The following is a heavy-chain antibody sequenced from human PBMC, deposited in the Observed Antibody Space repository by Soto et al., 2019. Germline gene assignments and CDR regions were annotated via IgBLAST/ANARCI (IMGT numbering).Heavy chain of an antibody. CDR3: ARTTVTPYYYYGMDV. CDR1: GFTVSSNY. J-gene: IGHJ6*02. V-gene: IGHV3-53*04. CDR2: IYSGGST. Sequence: EVQLVESGGGLVQPGGSLSLSGAASGFTVSSNYMSWVRQAPGKGLGWVSVIYSGGSTYYAASVKGRFTISRHNSKNTLYLQMNSLRAEDTAVYYCARTTVTPYYYYGMDVWGQGTTVTVSS. D-gene: IGHD4-17*01.